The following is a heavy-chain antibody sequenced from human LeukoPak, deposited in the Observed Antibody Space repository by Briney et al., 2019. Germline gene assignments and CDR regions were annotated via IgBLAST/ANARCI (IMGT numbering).Heavy chain of an antibody. CDR1: GYTFTGYY. V-gene: IGHV1-2*02. Sequence: ASVKVSCKASGYTFTGYYMHWVRQAPGQGLEWMGWINPNSGGTNYAQKFQGRVTMTRDTSISTAYMELSRLRSDDTAVYYCARFNSGFGLSDYWGQGTLVAVSS. CDR2: INPNSGGT. D-gene: IGHD3-10*01. CDR3: ARFNSGFGLSDY. J-gene: IGHJ4*02.